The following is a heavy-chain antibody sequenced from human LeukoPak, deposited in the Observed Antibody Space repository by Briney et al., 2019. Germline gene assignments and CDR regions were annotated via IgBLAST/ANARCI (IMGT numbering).Heavy chain of an antibody. D-gene: IGHD3-22*01. CDR2: IYYSGST. V-gene: IGHV4-59*08. CDR1: GGSISSYY. Sequence: SETLSLTCTVSGGSISSYYWSWIRQPPGKGLEWIGYIYYSGSTNYNPSLKSRVTISVDTSKNQFSLKLSSVTAADTAVYYCARGIVVVSYYGMDVWGQGTTVTVSS. CDR3: ARGIVVVSYYGMDV. J-gene: IGHJ6*02.